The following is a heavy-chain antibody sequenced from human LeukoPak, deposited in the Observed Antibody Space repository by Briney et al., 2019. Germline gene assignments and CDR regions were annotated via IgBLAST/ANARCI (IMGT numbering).Heavy chain of an antibody. V-gene: IGHV3-48*03. J-gene: IGHJ4*02. CDR2: ISSSGTIT. CDR3: ARSSTSRAAAPG. Sequence: GGSLRLSCVASGFPLRNDEMNWIRQVPGKGLEWISYISSSGTITHYADSVKGRFAISRDTAKNSLYLQMNSLRAEDTAVYYCARSSTSRAAAPGWGQGTLVTVSS. CDR1: GFPLRNDE. D-gene: IGHD6-13*01.